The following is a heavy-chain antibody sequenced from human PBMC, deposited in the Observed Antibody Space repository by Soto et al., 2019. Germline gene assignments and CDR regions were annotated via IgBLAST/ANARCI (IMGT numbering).Heavy chain of an antibody. CDR3: AKDALVEWLRLKYFDY. D-gene: IGHD5-12*01. CDR1: GFTFSSYA. V-gene: IGHV3-23*01. CDR2: ISGSGGST. Sequence: GGSLRLSCAASGFTFSSYAMSWVRQAPGKGLEWVSAISGSGGSTYYADSVKGRFTISRDNSKNTLYLQMNSLRAEDTAVYYCAKDALVEWLRLKYFDYWGQGTLVTVSS. J-gene: IGHJ4*02.